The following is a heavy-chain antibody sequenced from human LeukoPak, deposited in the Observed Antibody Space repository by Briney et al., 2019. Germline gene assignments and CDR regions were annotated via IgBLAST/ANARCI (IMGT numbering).Heavy chain of an antibody. V-gene: IGHV3-21*01. J-gene: IGHJ3*02. CDR1: GFTFSNYS. CDR3: ARLRPLGNDAFDI. Sequence: GGSLRLSCAASGFTFSNYSMNWVRQAPGKGLEWVSSISSSSSYIYYADSVKGRFTISRDNAKNSLYLQMNSLRAEDAAVYYCARLRPLGNDAFDIWGQGTMVTVSS. D-gene: IGHD3-16*01. CDR2: ISSSSSYI.